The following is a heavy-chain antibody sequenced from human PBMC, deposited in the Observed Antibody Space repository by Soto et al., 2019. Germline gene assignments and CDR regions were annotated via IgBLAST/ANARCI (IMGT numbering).Heavy chain of an antibody. D-gene: IGHD3-16*02. CDR2: IYYGGST. CDR3: ARVPVITFGGVIVRDYYYYGMDV. J-gene: IGHJ6*02. CDR1: GGSVSSGSYY. Sequence: PSETLSLTCTVSGGSVSSGSYYWSWIRQPPGKGLEWIGYIYYGGSTNYNPSLKSRVTISVDTSKNQFSLKLSSVTAADTAVYYCARVPVITFGGVIVRDYYYYGMDVWGQGTTVTVSS. V-gene: IGHV4-61*01.